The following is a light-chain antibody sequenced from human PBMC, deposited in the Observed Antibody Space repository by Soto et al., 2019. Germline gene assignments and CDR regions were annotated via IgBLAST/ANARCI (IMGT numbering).Light chain of an antibody. CDR1: SSDVGGYNY. V-gene: IGLV2-14*01. Sequence: QSALTQPASVSGSPGQSITISCTGTSSDVGGYNYVSWYQQHPGKAPKLIIYEVSNRPSGVSNRFSGSKSVNTASLTISGLQAEDEADYYCKSYSSKSTGVFGTGTKLTVL. CDR3: KSYSSKSTGV. CDR2: EVS. J-gene: IGLJ1*01.